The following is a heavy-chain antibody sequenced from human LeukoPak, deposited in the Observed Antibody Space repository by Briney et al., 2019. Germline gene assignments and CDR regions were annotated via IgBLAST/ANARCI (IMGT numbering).Heavy chain of an antibody. V-gene: IGHV3-48*03. CDR1: GFTFSSYE. Sequence: PGGSLRLSCAASGFTFSSYEMNWVRQAPGKGLEWVSYISSSGSTIYYADSVKGRFTISRDNAKNSLYLQMNSLRAEDTAVYYCARVYSLSSGGYPGDYWGQGTLVTVSS. CDR2: ISSSGSTI. J-gene: IGHJ4*02. CDR3: ARVYSLSSGGYPGDY. D-gene: IGHD6-19*01.